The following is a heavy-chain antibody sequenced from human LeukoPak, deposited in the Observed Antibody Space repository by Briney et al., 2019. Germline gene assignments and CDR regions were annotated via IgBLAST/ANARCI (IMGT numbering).Heavy chain of an antibody. CDR3: ARDHLGIVGAGGEDYFDY. Sequence: SETLSLTCAVSGYSISSGYYWGWIRQPPGKGLEWIGSIYHSGSTYYNPSLKSRVTISVDTSKNQFSLKLSSVTAADTAVYYCARDHLGIVGAGGEDYFDYWGQGTLVTVSS. CDR1: GYSISSGYY. CDR2: IYHSGST. J-gene: IGHJ4*02. V-gene: IGHV4-38-2*02. D-gene: IGHD1-26*01.